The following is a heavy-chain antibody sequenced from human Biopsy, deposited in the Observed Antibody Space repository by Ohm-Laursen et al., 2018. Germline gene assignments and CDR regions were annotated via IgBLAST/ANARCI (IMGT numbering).Heavy chain of an antibody. Sequence: TLSLTCTVSGDSINSSYWSWIRQAPGKGLEWIGFISDSGNTNYNPSLKSRVTISADTSKNQFSLKLGSVTVADTAVFYCARRGSGGRSFDYWGQGSLVTVSS. CDR3: ARRGSGGRSFDY. D-gene: IGHD2-15*01. CDR1: GDSINSSY. V-gene: IGHV4-59*08. J-gene: IGHJ4*02. CDR2: ISDSGNT.